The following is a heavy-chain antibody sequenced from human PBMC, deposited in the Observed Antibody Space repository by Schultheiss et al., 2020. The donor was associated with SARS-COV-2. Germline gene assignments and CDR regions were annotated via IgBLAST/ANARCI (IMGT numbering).Heavy chain of an antibody. CDR1: GGSFSGYY. CDR3: ARAPGYSSSSGCLDY. Sequence: GSLRLSCAVYGGSFSGYYWSWIRQPPGKGLECIGDINHSGSTNYNPSLKSRVTISVDTSKNQFSLKLSSVTAADTAVYYCARAPGYSSSSGCLDYWGQGTLVTVSS. J-gene: IGHJ4*02. V-gene: IGHV4-34*01. CDR2: INHSGST. D-gene: IGHD6-6*01.